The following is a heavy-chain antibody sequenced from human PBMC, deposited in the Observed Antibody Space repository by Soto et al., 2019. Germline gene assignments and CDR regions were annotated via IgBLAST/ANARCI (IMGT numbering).Heavy chain of an antibody. D-gene: IGHD4-17*01. J-gene: IGHJ4*02. Sequence: QVQLQQWGAGLLKPSETLSLTCAVYGGSFSGYYWSWIRQPPGKGLEGIGEINHRGSTNYNPSLKSRGTISVDTSKLQFSLKLRSVTAADTGVYYCARDRCSMTTDKFCFDYWCQGTLVTVPS. CDR3: ARDRCSMTTDKFCFDY. CDR2: INHRGST. V-gene: IGHV4-34*01. CDR1: GGSFSGYY.